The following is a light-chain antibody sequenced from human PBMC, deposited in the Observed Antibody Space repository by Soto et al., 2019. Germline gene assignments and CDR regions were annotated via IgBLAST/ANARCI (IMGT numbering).Light chain of an antibody. Sequence: EIVLTQSPGTLSLSPGERATLSCRASQSVSSSYLAWYQQKPGQAPRLLIYGASSRATGSPDRFSGSGSGTDFTLTISRLEPEDFAVYYCQQYGSSPRFTFGPGTKVDI. V-gene: IGKV3-20*01. CDR2: GAS. J-gene: IGKJ3*01. CDR1: QSVSSSY. CDR3: QQYGSSPRFT.